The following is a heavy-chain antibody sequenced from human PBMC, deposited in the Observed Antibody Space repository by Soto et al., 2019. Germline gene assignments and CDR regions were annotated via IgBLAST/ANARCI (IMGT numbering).Heavy chain of an antibody. D-gene: IGHD3-16*01. CDR1: GFSLSTSGVG. Sequence: QITLKESGPTLVKPTQTLTLTCTFSGFSLSTSGVGVGWIRQPPGKALEWLALIYWDDDKRYSPSLKSRLTITKDTSKNQVVLTMTNMDPVDTATYYCPHSALHMITFGGVGVTGYDYWGQGTLVTVSS. V-gene: IGHV2-5*02. CDR2: IYWDDDK. CDR3: PHSALHMITFGGVGVTGYDY. J-gene: IGHJ4*02.